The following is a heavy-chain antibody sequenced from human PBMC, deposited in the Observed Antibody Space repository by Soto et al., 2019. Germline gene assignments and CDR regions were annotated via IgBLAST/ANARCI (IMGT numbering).Heavy chain of an antibody. D-gene: IGHD2-2*01. Sequence: EVQLLESGGGLVQPGGSLRLSCAASGFTFSSYAMSWVRQAPGKGLEWVLAISGSGGSTYYADSVKGRFTISRDNSKNTLYLQMNSLRAEDTAVYYCAITVVPAANCFDYWGQGTLVTVSS. J-gene: IGHJ4*02. CDR3: AITVVPAANCFDY. CDR1: GFTFSSYA. CDR2: ISGSGGST. V-gene: IGHV3-23*01.